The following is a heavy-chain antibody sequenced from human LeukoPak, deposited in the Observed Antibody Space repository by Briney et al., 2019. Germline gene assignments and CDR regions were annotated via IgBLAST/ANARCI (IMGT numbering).Heavy chain of an antibody. CDR3: AKDRRETSVTTADY. CDR1: GFTFSSYA. Sequence: PGGSLRLSCAASGFTFSSYAMHWVRQAPGKGLEWLAVISYDGGHQYYADSVKGRFTSSRDNSKNTLYLQMNSLRAEDTAVYYCAKDRRETSVTTADYWGQGTLVTVSS. D-gene: IGHD4-17*01. CDR2: ISYDGGHQ. V-gene: IGHV3-30*18. J-gene: IGHJ4*02.